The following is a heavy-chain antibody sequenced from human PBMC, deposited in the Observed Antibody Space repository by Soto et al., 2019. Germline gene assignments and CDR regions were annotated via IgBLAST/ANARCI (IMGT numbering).Heavy chain of an antibody. CDR1: GVSFSGYC. CDR2: INHSGST. D-gene: IGHD6-6*01. Sequence: PSETLSLTCAVYGVSFSGYCWSWIRQPPGKGLEWIGEINHSGSTNYNPSLKSRVTISVDTSKNQFSLKLSSVTAADTAVYYCASGDSSSSRYYYYGMDVWGQGTTVTVSS. CDR3: ASGDSSSSRYYYYGMDV. V-gene: IGHV4-34*01. J-gene: IGHJ6*02.